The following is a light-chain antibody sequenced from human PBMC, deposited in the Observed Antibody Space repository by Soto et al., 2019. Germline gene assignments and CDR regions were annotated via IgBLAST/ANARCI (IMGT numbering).Light chain of an antibody. CDR3: QQYGNSPYT. Sequence: EIVLTQSPGTLSLSPGERATLSCRASQSVSSSYLAWYQQKPGQAPRLLIYGASSRATGIPDRFSGSGSGTDFTLPISRLEPEDFAVYYCQQYGNSPYTFGQGTKLEI. V-gene: IGKV3-20*01. J-gene: IGKJ2*01. CDR2: GAS. CDR1: QSVSSSY.